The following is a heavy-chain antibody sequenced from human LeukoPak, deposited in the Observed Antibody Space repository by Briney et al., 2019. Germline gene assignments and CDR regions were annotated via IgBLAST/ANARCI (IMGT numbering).Heavy chain of an antibody. CDR3: AREYVLLWFGELPQYFDY. V-gene: IGHV4-38-2*02. CDR2: IYHSGST. J-gene: IGHJ4*02. CDR1: GYSISSGYY. D-gene: IGHD3-10*01. Sequence: SETLSLTCTVSGYSISSGYYWGWIRQPPGKGLEWIGSIYHSGSTNYNPSLKSRVTISLDTSKNQFSLKLSSVTAADTAVYYCAREYVLLWFGELPQYFDYWGQGTLVTVSS.